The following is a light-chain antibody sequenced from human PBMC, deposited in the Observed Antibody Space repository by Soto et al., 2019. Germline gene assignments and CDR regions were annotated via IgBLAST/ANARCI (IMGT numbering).Light chain of an antibody. J-gene: IGKJ1*01. CDR1: QSVSSSY. CDR2: GAS. CDR3: LQYGSSPRT. V-gene: IGKV3-20*01. Sequence: EIVLTQSPGTLSLSPGERATLSCRASQSVSSSYLAWYQQKPGQAPRLLIYGASSRATGIPDRFSGSGSGTDFTLTISRLEPEDFVVYYCLQYGSSPRTFGQGTKLEIK.